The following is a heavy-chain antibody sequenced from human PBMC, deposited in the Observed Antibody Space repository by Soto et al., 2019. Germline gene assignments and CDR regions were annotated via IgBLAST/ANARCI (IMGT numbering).Heavy chain of an antibody. J-gene: IGHJ4*02. CDR3: ARSIGGSSYYPPDY. V-gene: IGHV3-30*03. CDR1: GFTFHGYG. Sequence: QVQLVESGGGVVQPGGSLRLSCAASGFTFHGYGMHWVRQSPGGGLEWVAVLANDESDQYFADSVNGRFTISRDNSKNMMYLQLDSLRPEDTAVYYCARSIGGSSYYPPDYWGQGTLVTVSS. CDR2: LANDESDQ. D-gene: IGHD6-13*01.